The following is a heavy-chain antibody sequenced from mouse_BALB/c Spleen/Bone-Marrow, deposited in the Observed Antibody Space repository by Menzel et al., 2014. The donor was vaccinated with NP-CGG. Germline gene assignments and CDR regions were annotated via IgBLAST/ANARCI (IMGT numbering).Heavy chain of an antibody. V-gene: IGHV14-3*02. CDR3: ATGFAY. Sequence: VXXGASXKXXXTASGFNIKDTYMHWVKQRPEQGLEWIGRIDPANGNTKYDPKFQGKATITADTSSNXAYLQLSSLTSEDTAVYYCATGFAYWGQGXLVTVSA. J-gene: IGHJ3*01. CDR2: IDPANGNT. CDR1: GFNIKDTY.